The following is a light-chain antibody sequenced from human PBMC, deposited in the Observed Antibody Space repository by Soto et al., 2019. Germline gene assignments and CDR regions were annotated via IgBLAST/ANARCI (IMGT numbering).Light chain of an antibody. J-gene: IGKJ5*01. CDR3: QQADFFPIT. V-gene: IGKV1D-12*01. CDR2: AAS. Sequence: IQMTLTPPSVSASVGARVTISCQASQGISRSLAWYQQKPGKAPKLLIYAASSLQSGVPSRFSGSGFGTDFTLTISSLQPEDSAIYYCQQADFFPITFCQGTRLEIK. CDR1: QGISRS.